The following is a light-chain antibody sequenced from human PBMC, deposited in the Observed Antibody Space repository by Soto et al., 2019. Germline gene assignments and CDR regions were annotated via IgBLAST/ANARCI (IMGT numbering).Light chain of an antibody. V-gene: IGKV3-20*01. CDR2: SAS. CDR1: QSVSSSY. CDR3: QQYGSSPLTWT. J-gene: IGKJ1*01. Sequence: EIVLTQSPGTLSLSPGERATLSCRASQSVSSSYLAWYQQKPGQAPRLLIYSASSRATGIPDRFSGSGSGTDFTLTISRLEPEDFAVYYCQQYGSSPLTWTFGQGTKVDIE.